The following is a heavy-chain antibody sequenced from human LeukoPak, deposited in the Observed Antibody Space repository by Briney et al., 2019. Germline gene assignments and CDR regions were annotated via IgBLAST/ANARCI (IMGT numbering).Heavy chain of an antibody. Sequence: SETLSLTCTVSGGSISSYYWSWIRQPPGKGLEWIGYIYYSGSTNYNPSLKSRVTISVDTSKNQFSLKLSSVTAAGTAVYYCARAGYSYGVNWFDPWGQGTLVTVSS. CDR1: GGSISSYY. V-gene: IGHV4-59*01. D-gene: IGHD5-18*01. CDR3: ARAGYSYGVNWFDP. J-gene: IGHJ5*02. CDR2: IYYSGST.